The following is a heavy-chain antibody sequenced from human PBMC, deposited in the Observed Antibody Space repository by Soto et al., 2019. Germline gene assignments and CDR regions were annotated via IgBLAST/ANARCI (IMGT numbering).Heavy chain of an antibody. CDR1: GFTFTSDD. CDR2: MNPDTGNT. CDR3: ARGRVGWVQLHFCYFDL. Sequence: QVQLVQSGAEVKKPGASVKVSCKASGFTFTSDDINWVRQATGQGLEWMGWMNPDTGNTGYAQKFQGRVNMTRNTSTGTDYMDLSRLRPEDTAVYSCARGRVGWVQLHFCYFDLWGRGNLVNVSS. J-gene: IGHJ2*01. D-gene: IGHD5-12*01. V-gene: IGHV1-8*01.